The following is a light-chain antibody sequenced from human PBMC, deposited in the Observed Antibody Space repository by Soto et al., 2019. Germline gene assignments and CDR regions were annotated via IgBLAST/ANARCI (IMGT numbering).Light chain of an antibody. CDR2: DAS. CDR3: QQYNNLPLT. Sequence: EIVMTQSPATLSVSPGERATLSCRATQSVSTNVGCYQQKQGQAPRLLMHDASTRAAGIPARFSGSGSGTEFTLTISSLQSEDVAVYYCQQYNNLPLTFGVGTPVAIK. V-gene: IGKV3-15*01. CDR1: QSVSTN. J-gene: IGKJ4*01.